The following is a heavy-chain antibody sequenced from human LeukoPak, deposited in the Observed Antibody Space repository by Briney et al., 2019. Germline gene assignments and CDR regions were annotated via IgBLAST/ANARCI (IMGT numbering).Heavy chain of an antibody. D-gene: IGHD3-9*01. CDR3: AREGVYYDILAAYYRPYYFDF. Sequence: SETLSLTCAVYGGSFSGYYWSWIRQPPGKGLEWIGEINHGGSTNYNPSLKSRLTISVDTSKNQFSLKLSSVTAAGTAVYYCAREGVYYDILAAYYRPYYFDFWGQGTLVTVYS. J-gene: IGHJ4*02. V-gene: IGHV4-34*01. CDR1: GGSFSGYY. CDR2: INHGGST.